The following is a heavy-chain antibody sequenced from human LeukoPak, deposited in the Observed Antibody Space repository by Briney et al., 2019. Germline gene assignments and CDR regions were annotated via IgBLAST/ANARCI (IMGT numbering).Heavy chain of an antibody. CDR1: GYTFTGYY. CDR2: INPNSGGT. V-gene: IGHV1-2*02. CDR3: ARVPNWGTIDDY. J-gene: IGHJ4*02. D-gene: IGHD7-27*01. Sequence: ASVKVSCKASGYTFTGYYMHWERQAPGQGLEWMGWINPNSGGTNYAQKFQGRVTMTRDTSISTAYMDLSRLRSDDTAVYYCARVPNWGTIDDYWGQGTLVTVSS.